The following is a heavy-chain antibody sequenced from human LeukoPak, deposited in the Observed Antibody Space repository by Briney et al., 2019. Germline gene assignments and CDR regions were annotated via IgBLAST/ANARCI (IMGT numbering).Heavy chain of an antibody. D-gene: IGHD3-10*01. CDR3: AKDSADTMVRGVSVDY. V-gene: IGHV3-9*01. J-gene: IGHJ4*02. Sequence: PGRSLRLSCAASGFTFDDYAMHWVRQAPGKGLEWVSGISWNSGSIGYADSVKGRFTISRDNAKNSLYLQMNRLRAEDTALYYCAKDSADTMVRGVSVDYWGQGPLATVSS. CDR1: GFTFDDYA. CDR2: ISWNSGSI.